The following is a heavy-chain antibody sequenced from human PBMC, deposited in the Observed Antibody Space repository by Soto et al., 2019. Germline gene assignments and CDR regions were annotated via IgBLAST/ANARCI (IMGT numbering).Heavy chain of an antibody. V-gene: IGHV3-30-3*01. CDR3: ARGQGYSYGRHPGY. CDR1: GFTFSSYA. Sequence: PGGSLRLSCAASGFTFSSYAMHWVRQAPGKGLEWVAVISYDGSNKYYADSVKGRFTISRDNSKNTLYLQMNSLRAEDTAVYYCARGQGYSYGRHPGYWGQGTLVTVSS. J-gene: IGHJ4*02. CDR2: ISYDGSNK. D-gene: IGHD5-18*01.